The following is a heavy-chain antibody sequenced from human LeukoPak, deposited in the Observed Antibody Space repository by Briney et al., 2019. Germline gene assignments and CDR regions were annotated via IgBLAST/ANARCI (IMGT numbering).Heavy chain of an antibody. CDR2: IYYSGST. V-gene: IGHV4-39*07. Sequence: PSETLSLTCTVSGGSISSSSYYWGWIRQPPGKGLEWIGSIYYSGSTNYTPSLKSRVTISVDTSKNQFSLKLSSVTAADTAVYYCARRRGHYYDGSGRFDPWGQGTLVTVSS. J-gene: IGHJ5*02. D-gene: IGHD3-22*01. CDR1: GGSISSSSYY. CDR3: ARRRGHYYDGSGRFDP.